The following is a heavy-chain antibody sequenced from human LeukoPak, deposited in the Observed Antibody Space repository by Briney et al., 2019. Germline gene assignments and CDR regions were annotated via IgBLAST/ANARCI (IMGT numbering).Heavy chain of an antibody. CDR3: AREVYSSSWYWFDP. Sequence: GGSLRLSCAASGFTVSSNYMSWVRQAPGKGLEWVSVIYSGGSTYYADSVKGRFTISRDNSKNTLYLQMNSLRAEDTAVYYCAREVYSSSWYWFDPWGQGTLVTVSS. J-gene: IGHJ5*02. D-gene: IGHD6-13*01. CDR1: GFTVSSNY. CDR2: IYSGGST. V-gene: IGHV3-66*01.